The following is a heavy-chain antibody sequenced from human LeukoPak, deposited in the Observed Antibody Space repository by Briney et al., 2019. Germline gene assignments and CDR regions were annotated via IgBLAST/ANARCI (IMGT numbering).Heavy chain of an antibody. D-gene: IGHD1-26*01. CDR1: GFTVSSNY. CDR3: ARVEIVGATDWFDP. Sequence: GGSLRLSCAASGFTVSSNYMSWVRQAPGKGLEWVSVIYSGGSTYYADSVKGRFTISRDNSKNTLYLQMNSLRAEDTAVYYCARVEIVGATDWFDPWGQGTLVTVSS. V-gene: IGHV3-66*01. CDR2: IYSGGST. J-gene: IGHJ5*02.